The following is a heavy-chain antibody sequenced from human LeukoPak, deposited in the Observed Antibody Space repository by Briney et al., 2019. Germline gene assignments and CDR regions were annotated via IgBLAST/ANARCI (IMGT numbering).Heavy chain of an antibody. J-gene: IGHJ6*02. Sequence: ASVKVSCKASGYTFTSYDINWVRQATGQGLEWMGWMNPNSGNTGYAQKFQGRVTMTRNTSISTAYMELSSLRSEDTAVYYCASYYISSSYYYYGMDVWGQGTTVTVSS. CDR3: ASYYISSSYYYYGMDV. V-gene: IGHV1-8*01. CDR1: GYTFTSYD. D-gene: IGHD6-6*01. CDR2: MNPNSGNT.